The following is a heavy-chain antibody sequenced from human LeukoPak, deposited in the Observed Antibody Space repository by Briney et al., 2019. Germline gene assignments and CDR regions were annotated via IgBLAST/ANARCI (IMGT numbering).Heavy chain of an antibody. Sequence: GGSLRLSCSASGFTFSSYGMHCVRQAPGKGLEWVAVISYDGSNKYYADSVKGRFTISRDNSKNTLYLQMNSLRAEDTAVYYCAKGDSGWYGGAFDIWGQGTMVTVSS. CDR2: ISYDGSNK. CDR3: AKGDSGWYGGAFDI. CDR1: GFTFSSYG. V-gene: IGHV3-30*18. D-gene: IGHD6-19*01. J-gene: IGHJ3*02.